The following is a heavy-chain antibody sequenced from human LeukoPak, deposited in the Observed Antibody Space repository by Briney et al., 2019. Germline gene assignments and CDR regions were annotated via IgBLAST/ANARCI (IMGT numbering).Heavy chain of an antibody. Sequence: PGGSLRLSCAASGFTFSSYSMNWVRQAPGKGLEWVANIKQDGSEKYYVDSVKGRFTISRDNAKKSLYLQMNSLRAEDTAVYYCARGFRHSSSPRSWFDPWGQGTLVTVSS. CDR1: GFTFSSYS. V-gene: IGHV3-7*01. CDR2: IKQDGSEK. D-gene: IGHD6-13*01. J-gene: IGHJ5*02. CDR3: ARGFRHSSSPRSWFDP.